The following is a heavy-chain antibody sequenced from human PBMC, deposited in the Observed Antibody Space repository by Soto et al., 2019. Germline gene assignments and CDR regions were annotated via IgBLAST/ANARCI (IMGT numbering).Heavy chain of an antibody. Sequence: QVQLVQSGAEVKKPGASVKVSCKAYGYTFSSDVLSWVRQAPGQGLEWMGWISAYSGNTVYTQSFRGRLTMATAKPPGTDYMELRSLRSDDTAVHYCARDFYQSGSYCDYWGQGTLVTVSS. CDR1: GYTFSSDV. CDR2: ISAYSGNT. D-gene: IGHD3-22*01. CDR3: ARDFYQSGSYCDY. V-gene: IGHV1-18*01. J-gene: IGHJ4*02.